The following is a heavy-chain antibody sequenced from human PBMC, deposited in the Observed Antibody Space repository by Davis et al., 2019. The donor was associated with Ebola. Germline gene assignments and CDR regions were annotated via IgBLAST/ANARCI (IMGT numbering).Heavy chain of an antibody. CDR1: GASISDSNYF. CDR3: ARGDYAGSSFDY. V-gene: IGHV4-39*07. Sequence: MPSETLSLTCTVSGASISDSNYFWAWIRQPPGKGLEWIGSVFYSGTPYYNPFLKSRVTLSVDRSTNQFSLKLTSVTAADTAVYYCARGDYAGSSFDYWGQGTLVTVSS. CDR2: VFYSGTP. D-gene: IGHD4-17*01. J-gene: IGHJ4*02.